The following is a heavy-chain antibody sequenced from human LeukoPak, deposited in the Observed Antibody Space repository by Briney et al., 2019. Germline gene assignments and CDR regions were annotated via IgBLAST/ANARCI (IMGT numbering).Heavy chain of an antibody. CDR2: IYYSGST. D-gene: IGHD1-14*01. CDR3: TRAPDDAFDI. J-gene: IGHJ3*02. Sequence: SGTLSLTCTVSGGSISSYYWSWIRQPPGKGLEWIGYIYYSGSTNYNPSLKSRVTISVDTSKNQFSLKLSSVTAADTAVYYCTRAPDDAFDIWGQGTMVTVSS. V-gene: IGHV4-59*01. CDR1: GGSISSYY.